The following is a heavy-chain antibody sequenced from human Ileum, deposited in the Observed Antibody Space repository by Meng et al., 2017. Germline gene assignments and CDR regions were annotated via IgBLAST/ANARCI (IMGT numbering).Heavy chain of an antibody. J-gene: IGHJ4*02. CDR2: TNTYTGGA. D-gene: IGHD1-26*01. Sequence: QVQVVPSGTVVKYPGPTGTGPCKASGYSFTAFYIHWVGQAPGQGLEWVGGTNTYTGGAEPAQKFQDRVSLTRDTSITTAYMELSRLTSDDTALYYCLTDSGKYPKGKDYWGQGTLVTVSS. V-gene: IGHV1-2*02. CDR3: LTDSGKYPKGKDY. CDR1: GYSFTAFY.